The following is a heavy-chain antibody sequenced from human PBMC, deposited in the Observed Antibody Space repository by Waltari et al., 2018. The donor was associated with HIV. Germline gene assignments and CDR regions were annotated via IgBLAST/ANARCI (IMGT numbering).Heavy chain of an antibody. J-gene: IGHJ5*02. D-gene: IGHD6-19*01. CDR3: ARGLYSGWGFEYFDP. CDR2: VNHSGST. CDR1: GGSFTGYY. Sequence: QVQLQQWGAGLLKPSETLSLTCAVYGGSFTGYYWSWIRQPPGKGLEWIGEVNHSGSTNYNPSLKSRVTISVDTSKNQFSLKLSSVTAADTAVYYCARGLYSGWGFEYFDPWGQGTLVTVSS. V-gene: IGHV4-34*01.